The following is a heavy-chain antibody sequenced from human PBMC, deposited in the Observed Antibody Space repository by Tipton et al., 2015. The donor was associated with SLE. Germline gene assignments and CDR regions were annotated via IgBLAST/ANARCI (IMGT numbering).Heavy chain of an antibody. J-gene: IGHJ3*01. CDR1: GFTFNNYG. CDR2: LSYDGSNK. Sequence: SLRLSCAASGFTFNNYGMHWVRQAPGKGLEWVAVLSYDGSNKYYADSVKGRFTISRDNSKNTLYLQMNSLRAEDTAVYYCVRETIIVGNAFDVWGHGTMVAVSS. CDR3: VRETIIVGNAFDV. V-gene: IGHV3-30*19. D-gene: IGHD1-26*01.